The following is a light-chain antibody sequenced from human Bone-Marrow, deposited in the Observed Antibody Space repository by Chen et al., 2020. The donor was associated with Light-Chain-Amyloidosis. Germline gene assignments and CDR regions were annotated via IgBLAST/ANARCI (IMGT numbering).Light chain of an antibody. Sequence: QSALTQPASVSASPGQSITIYCTGSSSDVGGYDYVSWYQQHPGKAPKLLIYDVRIRPSGVSTRFSGSKSGNTASLAISGLLTEDEAAYYCSSYTSSSAPVVFGGGTKLTVL. J-gene: IGLJ2*01. CDR1: SSDVGGYDY. CDR2: DVR. V-gene: IGLV2-14*03. CDR3: SSYTSSSAPVV.